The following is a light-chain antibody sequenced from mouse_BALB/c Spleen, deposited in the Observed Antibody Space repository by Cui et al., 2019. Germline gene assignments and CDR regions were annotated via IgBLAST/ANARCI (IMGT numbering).Light chain of an antibody. CDR2: AAT. V-gene: IGKV12-98*01. J-gene: IGKJ1*01. CDR3: QQHYSTPWT. Sequence: DIQMTQSPASQSASLGESVTITCLASQTIGTWLAWYQQKPGKSPQLLIYAATSLADGVPSRFSGSGSGTKFSFKISSLQAEDFVSYYCQQHYSTPWTFGGGTKLEIK. CDR1: QTIGTW.